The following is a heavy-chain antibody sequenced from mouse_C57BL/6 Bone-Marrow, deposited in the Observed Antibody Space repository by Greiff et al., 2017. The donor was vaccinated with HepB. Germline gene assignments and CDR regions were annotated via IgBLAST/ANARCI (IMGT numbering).Heavy chain of an antibody. Sequence: QVQLQQSGAELVKPGASVKLSCKASGYTFTSYWMQWVKQRPGQGLEWIGEIDPSDSYTNYNQKFKGKATLTVDTSSSTAYMQLSSLTSEDSAVYYCARPYSKGGDYFDYWGQGTTLTVSS. J-gene: IGHJ2*01. CDR2: IDPSDSYT. V-gene: IGHV1-50*01. D-gene: IGHD2-5*01. CDR3: ARPYSKGGDYFDY. CDR1: GYTFTSYW.